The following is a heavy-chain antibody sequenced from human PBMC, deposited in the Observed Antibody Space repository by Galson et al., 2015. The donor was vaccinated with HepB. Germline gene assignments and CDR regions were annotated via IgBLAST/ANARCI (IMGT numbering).Heavy chain of an antibody. Sequence: SLRLSCAASGFTFSSYAMNWVRQAPGKGLEWVSAISGSGGSTYYADSVKGRFTISRDNSKNTLYLQMNSLRAEDTAVYYCAKRVCSGGSCYSNYYYGMDVWGQGTTVTVSS. CDR3: AKRVCSGGSCYSNYYYGMDV. CDR1: GFTFSSYA. J-gene: IGHJ6*02. V-gene: IGHV3-23*01. CDR2: ISGSGGST. D-gene: IGHD2-15*01.